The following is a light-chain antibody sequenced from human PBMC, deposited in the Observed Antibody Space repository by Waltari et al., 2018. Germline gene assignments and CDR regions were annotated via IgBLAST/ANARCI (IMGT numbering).Light chain of an antibody. CDR3: SSYTSSSTVA. CDR2: DVT. V-gene: IGLV2-14*03. Sequence: QSALTQPASVSGSPGQSITISCTGTSRDVGGYHYVSWYQQHPARAPKLMIYDVTNRPSGVSNRFSGSKSGNTASLTISGLQAEDEADYYCSSYTSSSTVAFGGGTKLTVL. J-gene: IGLJ2*01. CDR1: SRDVGGYHY.